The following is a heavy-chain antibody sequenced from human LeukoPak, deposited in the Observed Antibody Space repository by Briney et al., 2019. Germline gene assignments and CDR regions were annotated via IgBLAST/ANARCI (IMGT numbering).Heavy chain of an antibody. J-gene: IGHJ5*02. D-gene: IGHD6-6*01. CDR1: GFTFSSYG. Sequence: GRSLRLSCAASGFTFSSYGMHWVRQAPGQGLEWVALISYDGNNKYYADSVKDRFTISRDNSQNTLYLQMNSLRAEDTAVYYCTRDKEYSSTASAWFDPWGQGTLVTVSS. CDR3: TRDKEYSSTASAWFDP. V-gene: IGHV3-30*03. CDR2: ISYDGNNK.